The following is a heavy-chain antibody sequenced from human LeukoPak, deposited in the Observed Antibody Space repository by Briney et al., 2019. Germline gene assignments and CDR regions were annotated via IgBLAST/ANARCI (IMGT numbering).Heavy chain of an antibody. J-gene: IGHJ6*02. Sequence: ASVKVSCKASGYTFTSYDINWVRQATGQGLEWMGWMNPNSGNTGYAQKFQGRVTMTRNTSISTAYMELSSLRSEDTAVYYCAREVSSSWNVKYYYYGMDVWGQGTTVTVSS. D-gene: IGHD6-13*01. CDR2: MNPNSGNT. CDR3: AREVSSSWNVKYYYYGMDV. CDR1: GYTFTSYD. V-gene: IGHV1-8*01.